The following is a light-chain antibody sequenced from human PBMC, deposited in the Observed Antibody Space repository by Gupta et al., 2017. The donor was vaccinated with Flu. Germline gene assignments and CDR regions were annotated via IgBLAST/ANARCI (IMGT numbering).Light chain of an antibody. V-gene: IGKV2-28*01. CDR2: LGS. Sequence: DIVMTQSPVSLPVTLGEPASMSCRSSQSLLHSDGYNYLDWYLQKPGQSPQLLVFLGSNRASGVPDRFSGSGSGTDFTLTISRVEAEDVGVYFCRQALQSPYTFGGGTKVEI. CDR3: RQALQSPYT. CDR1: QSLLHSDGYNY. J-gene: IGKJ4*01.